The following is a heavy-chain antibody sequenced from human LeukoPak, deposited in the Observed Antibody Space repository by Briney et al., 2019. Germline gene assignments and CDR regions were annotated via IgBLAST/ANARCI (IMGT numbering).Heavy chain of an antibody. CDR1: GFIFNNYG. Sequence: GGSLRLPCAASGFIFNNYGLIWVRQAPGKGLEWVSAISNDGGGTQYADFVEGRFTISRDNSKNTLFLQMSSQRAEDTALYYCAKGSSGYFADLWGQGTLVTVSS. CDR3: AKGSSGYFADL. CDR2: ISNDGGGT. J-gene: IGHJ5*02. V-gene: IGHV3-23*01. D-gene: IGHD3-22*01.